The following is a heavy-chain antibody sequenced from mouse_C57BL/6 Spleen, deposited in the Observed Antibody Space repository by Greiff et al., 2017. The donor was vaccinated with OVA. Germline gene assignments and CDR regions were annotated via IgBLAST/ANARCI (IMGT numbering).Heavy chain of an antibody. CDR2: ISYDGSN. CDR3: ARGDYYGSGYIDY. Sequence: EVQVVESGPGLVKPSQSLSLTCSVTGYSITSGYYWNWIRQFPGNKLEWMGYISYDGSNNYNPSLKNRISITRDTSKNQFFLKLNSVTTEDTATYYCARGDYYGSGYIDYWGQGTPLTVSS. V-gene: IGHV3-6*01. CDR1: GYSITSGYY. J-gene: IGHJ2*01. D-gene: IGHD1-1*01.